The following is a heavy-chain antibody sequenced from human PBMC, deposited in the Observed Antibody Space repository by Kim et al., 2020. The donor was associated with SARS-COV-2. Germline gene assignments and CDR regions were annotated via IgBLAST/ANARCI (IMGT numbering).Heavy chain of an antibody. V-gene: IGHV4-34*01. CDR1: GGSFSGYY. Sequence: SETLSLTCAVYGGSFSGYYWSWIRQPPGKGLEWIGEISQSGGTNYNPSLKSRVNISVDTSKNQFSLKLSSVTAADTAVYYCARVGTYGFKYFDYWGQGTLVTVSS. D-gene: IGHD4-17*01. J-gene: IGHJ4*02. CDR3: ARVGTYGFKYFDY. CDR2: ISQSGGT.